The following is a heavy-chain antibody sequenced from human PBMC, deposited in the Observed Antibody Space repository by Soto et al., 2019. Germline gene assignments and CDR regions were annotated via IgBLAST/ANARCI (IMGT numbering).Heavy chain of an antibody. Sequence: PSETLSLTCIVTHGSIIRFYWNWIRQPPGKGLEWVGYIYYSGSTNYNPSLKSRATISVDTSMNQFSLRLKLSSVTAADTAVYYCARGSTGDFDYWGQGTPVTVSS. CDR1: HGSIIRFY. CDR2: IYYSGST. J-gene: IGHJ4*02. V-gene: IGHV4-59*01. D-gene: IGHD4-17*01. CDR3: ARGSTGDFDY.